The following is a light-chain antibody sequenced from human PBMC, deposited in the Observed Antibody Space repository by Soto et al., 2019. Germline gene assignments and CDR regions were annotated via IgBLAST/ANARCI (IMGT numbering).Light chain of an antibody. CDR3: CSYTRTSNHYF. J-gene: IGLJ1*01. CDR1: SSDIGGYDY. Sequence: SVLAQPASVSGSPGQSITISCTGTSSDIGGYDYVSWYQQRPGKAPKLMIYGVRYRPSGVSNRFSGSKSGNTASLTISGLQAEDEAVYYCCSYTRTSNHYFFGTGTKVTVL. CDR2: GVR. V-gene: IGLV2-14*01.